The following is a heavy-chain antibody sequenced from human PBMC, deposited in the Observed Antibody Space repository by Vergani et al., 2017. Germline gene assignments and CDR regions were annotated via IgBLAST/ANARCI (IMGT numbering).Heavy chain of an antibody. CDR3: ARDFSLVNSGYDPYYYYGMDV. J-gene: IGHJ6*02. CDR1: GFTFSSYS. V-gene: IGHV3-21*01. D-gene: IGHD5-12*01. CDR2: ISSSSSYI. Sequence: EVQLVESGGGLVKPGGSLRLSCAASGFTFSSYSMNWVRQAPGKGLEWVSSISSSSSYIYYADSVKGRFTIARDNAKNSLYLQMNSLRAEDTAVYYCARDFSLVNSGYDPYYYYGMDVWGQGTTVTVSS.